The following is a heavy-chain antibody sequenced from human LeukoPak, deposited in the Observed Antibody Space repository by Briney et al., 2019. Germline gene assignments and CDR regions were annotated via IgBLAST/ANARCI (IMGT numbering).Heavy chain of an antibody. J-gene: IGHJ3*02. Sequence: SETLSLTCAVSGGSISSSNWWSWVRQPPGKRLEWIGEIYHSGSTNYNASLKRRVTISVDKSKNQFSLKLSSVTAADTAVYYCARRDNWNLDAFDIWGQGTMVTVSS. CDR1: GGSISSSNW. CDR3: ARRDNWNLDAFDI. CDR2: IYHSGST. D-gene: IGHD1-1*01. V-gene: IGHV4-4*02.